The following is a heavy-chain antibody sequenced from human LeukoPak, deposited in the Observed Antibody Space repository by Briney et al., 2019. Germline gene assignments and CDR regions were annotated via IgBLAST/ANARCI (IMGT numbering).Heavy chain of an antibody. Sequence: PGGSQRLSCAASGFTFSSYAMSWVRQAPGKGLEWVSGISGSGGSTKNADSVKGRFTISRDNSKNTLYLQMNSLRAEDTAVYYCAKDPTLDIVAVAVATTFDYWGQGTLVTVSS. CDR2: ISGSGGST. D-gene: IGHD2-15*01. V-gene: IGHV3-23*01. CDR1: GFTFSSYA. CDR3: AKDPTLDIVAVAVATTFDY. J-gene: IGHJ4*02.